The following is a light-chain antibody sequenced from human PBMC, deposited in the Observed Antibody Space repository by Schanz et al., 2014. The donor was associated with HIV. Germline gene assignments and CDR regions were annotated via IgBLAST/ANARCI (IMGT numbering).Light chain of an antibody. CDR1: KSNIGRNT. CDR2: SNS. Sequence: QSVLTQPPSASGTPGQRVTISCSGSKSNIGRNTVNWYQQFPGTAPKLLIYSNSRRPSGVPDRFSGSKSGTSASLAISGLQSADEADYYCQSYDSSLSGYVFGTGTKLTVL. CDR3: QSYDSSLSGYV. J-gene: IGLJ1*01. V-gene: IGLV1-44*01.